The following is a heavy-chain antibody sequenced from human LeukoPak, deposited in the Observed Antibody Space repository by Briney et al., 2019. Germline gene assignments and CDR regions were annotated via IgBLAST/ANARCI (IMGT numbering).Heavy chain of an antibody. J-gene: IGHJ4*02. V-gene: IGHV4-39*07. D-gene: IGHD6-13*01. CDR2: IYYSGST. CDR1: CGSISSSSYY. CDR3: ARGIAAAAHFDY. Sequence: SETLSLTCTVACGSISSSSYYWGWLRQPPGKGLEWIGSIYYSGSTYYNPSLKSRVTISVDTSKKQFSLKLSSVTAADTAVYYCARGIAAAAHFDYWGQGTLVTVSS.